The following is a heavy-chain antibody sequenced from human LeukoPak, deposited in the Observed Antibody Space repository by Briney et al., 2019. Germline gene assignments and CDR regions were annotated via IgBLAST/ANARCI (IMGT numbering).Heavy chain of an antibody. CDR3: AREYFYYGYFVLRYNWFDP. CDR2: IYTSGST. D-gene: IGHD3-10*01. V-gene: IGHV4-4*07. J-gene: IGHJ5*02. CDR1: GGSISSYY. Sequence: PSETLSLTCTVSGGSISSYYSSWIRQPAGKGLEWVGRIYTSGSTNYNPSLKSQVTMSVDTSKNQFSLKLSSVTAADTAVYYCAREYFYYGYFVLRYNWFDPWGQGTLVTVSS.